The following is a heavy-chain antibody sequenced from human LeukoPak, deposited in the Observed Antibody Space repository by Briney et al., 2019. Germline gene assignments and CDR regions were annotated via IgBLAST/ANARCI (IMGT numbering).Heavy chain of an antibody. D-gene: IGHD1-26*01. CDR1: GFTFSIYT. CDR2: ISSSSSYI. V-gene: IGHV3-21*01. J-gene: IGHJ4*02. Sequence: GGSLRLSCAASGFTFSIYTINWVRQAPGKGLEWVSSISSSSSYIYYADSVKGRLTISRDNAKNSLYLQMNSLRAEDTAVYYCARGDGRGSYKDYYFDYWGQGTLVTVPS. CDR3: ARGDGRGSYKDYYFDY.